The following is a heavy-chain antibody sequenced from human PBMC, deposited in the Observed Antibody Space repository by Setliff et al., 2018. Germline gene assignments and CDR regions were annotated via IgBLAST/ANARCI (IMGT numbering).Heavy chain of an antibody. J-gene: IGHJ6*02. D-gene: IGHD2-2*01. CDR3: ARLVRDIVVVPAPGGDYYYYYGMDV. CDR1: GGSISSGGYY. V-gene: IGHV4-39*07. Sequence: SETLSLTCTVSGGSISSGGYYWSWIRQHPGKGLEWIGEIYHSGSTNYNPSLKSRVTISVDKSKNQFSLKLSSVTAADTAVYYCARLVRDIVVVPAPGGDYYYYYGMDVWGQGTTVTVSS. CDR2: IYHSGST.